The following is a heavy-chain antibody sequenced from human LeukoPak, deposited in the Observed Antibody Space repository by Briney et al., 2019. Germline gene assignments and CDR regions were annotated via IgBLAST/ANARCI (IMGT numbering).Heavy chain of an antibody. CDR1: GVSVRTGGRG. V-gene: IGHV2-70*04. D-gene: IGHD2-2*01. Sequence: SGPALMQPCRTLTLTCTFFGVSVRTGGRGVGWIRQPPEKAMEWLAHSDWDDDKFYSTSLKNRLNISKDTTKHQVVLTMPTMDPVDTATYYCARSINAKANCFDPWGQGTLVTVSS. CDR3: ARSINAKANCFDP. J-gene: IGHJ5*02. CDR2: SDWDDDK.